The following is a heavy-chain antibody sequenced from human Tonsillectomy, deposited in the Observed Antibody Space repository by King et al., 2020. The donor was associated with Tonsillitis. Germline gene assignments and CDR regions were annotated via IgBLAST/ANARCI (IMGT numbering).Heavy chain of an antibody. Sequence: VQLQESGPGLVKPSQTLSLTCTVSGGSVSSGSYYWSWIRQPAGKGPEWIGRIYFSGSTNYNPSLKSRVTMSVDTSKNQFSLKLSSVTAADTAVYYCARDFPAVELNWFDPWGQGTLVTVSS. CDR3: ARDFPAVELNWFDP. V-gene: IGHV4-61*02. CDR2: IYFSGST. CDR1: GGSVSSGSYY. J-gene: IGHJ5*02. D-gene: IGHD2-15*01.